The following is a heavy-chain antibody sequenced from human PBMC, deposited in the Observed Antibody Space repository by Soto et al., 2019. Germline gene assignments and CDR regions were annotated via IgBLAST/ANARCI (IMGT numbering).Heavy chain of an antibody. CDR1: GFTFSSYS. V-gene: IGHV3-21*01. J-gene: IGHJ4*02. D-gene: IGHD3-22*01. CDR2: ISSSSSYI. Sequence: GGSLRLCCAASGFTFSSYSMNWVRQATGKGLEWVSSISSSSSYIYYADSVKGRFTISRDNAKNSLYLQMNSLRAEDTAVYYCARDPDTYYYDSSGHSWGQGTLVTSPQ. CDR3: ARDPDTYYYDSSGHS.